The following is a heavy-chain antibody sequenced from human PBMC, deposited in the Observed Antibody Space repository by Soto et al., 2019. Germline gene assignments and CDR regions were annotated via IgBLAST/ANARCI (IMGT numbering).Heavy chain of an antibody. D-gene: IGHD5-18*01. CDR3: VRSSATYGYGYYYYGMDV. J-gene: IGHJ6*02. CDR1: GGSISSGGYY. V-gene: IGHV4-31*03. Sequence: QVQLQESGPGLVKPSQTLSLTCTVSGGSISSGGYYWSWIRQHPGKGLEWIGYIYYSGSTYYNPSLKSRVTISVDTSKNQFSLKLSSVTAADTAVYYCVRSSATYGYGYYYYGMDVWGQGTTVTVSS. CDR2: IYYSGST.